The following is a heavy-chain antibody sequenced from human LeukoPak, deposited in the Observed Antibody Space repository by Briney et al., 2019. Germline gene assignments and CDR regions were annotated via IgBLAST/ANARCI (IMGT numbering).Heavy chain of an antibody. CDR2: ISSSGSTI. D-gene: IGHD3-10*02. CDR1: GFTFSNSA. Sequence: QTGGSLRLSCEGAGFTFSNSAMTWVRQAPGKGLEWVSYISSSGSTIYYADSVKGRFTISRDNAKNSLYLQMNSLRAEDTAVYYCAELGITMIGGVWGKGTTVTISS. V-gene: IGHV3-48*03. J-gene: IGHJ6*04. CDR3: AELGITMIGGV.